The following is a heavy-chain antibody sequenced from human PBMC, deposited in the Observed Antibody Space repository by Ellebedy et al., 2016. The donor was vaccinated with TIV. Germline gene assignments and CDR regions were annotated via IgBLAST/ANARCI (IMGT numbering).Heavy chain of an antibody. CDR2: LRQDGDEK. V-gene: IGHV3-7*01. Sequence: GESLKISCIASGFSFRSYWMSWVRQAPGKGLEWVANLRQDGDEKYYVDSVKGRFTISRDNAKNSLYLQMNGLRAEDTAVYYCARRGSYGDYAVQINSWFDTWGRGTLVAVSS. D-gene: IGHD3-16*01. CDR1: GFSFRSYW. J-gene: IGHJ5*02. CDR3: ARRGSYGDYAVQINSWFDT.